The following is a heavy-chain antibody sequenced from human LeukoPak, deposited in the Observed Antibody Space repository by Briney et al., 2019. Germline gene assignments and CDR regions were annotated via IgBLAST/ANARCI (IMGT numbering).Heavy chain of an antibody. CDR2: ISYDGSNK. D-gene: IGHD1-26*01. Sequence: SGRSLRLSCAASGFTFSSYAMHWVRQAPGKGLEWAAVISYDGSNKYYADSVKGRFTISRDNSKNTLYLQMNSLRAEDTAVYYCARDRGSYVLRYYFDYWGQGTLVTVSS. CDR1: GFTFSSYA. J-gene: IGHJ4*02. V-gene: IGHV3-30*04. CDR3: ARDRGSYVLRYYFDY.